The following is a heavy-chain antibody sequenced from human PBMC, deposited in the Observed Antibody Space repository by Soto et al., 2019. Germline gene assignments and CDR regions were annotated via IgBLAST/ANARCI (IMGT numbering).Heavy chain of an antibody. J-gene: IGHJ6*02. Sequence: ASVKVSCKASGYTFTSYAMHWVRQAPGQRLDWMGWINAGNGNKKYSQKFQGRVTITSDTSASTPYMELSSLRSEDTDVYYCAGVGMIDFWSGYPLVCGMDVWGQGTTVTVSS. CDR1: GYTFTSYA. D-gene: IGHD3-3*01. V-gene: IGHV1-3*01. CDR3: AGVGMIDFWSGYPLVCGMDV. CDR2: INAGNGNK.